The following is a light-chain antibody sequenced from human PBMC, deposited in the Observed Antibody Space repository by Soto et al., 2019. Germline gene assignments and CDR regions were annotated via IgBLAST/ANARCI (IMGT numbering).Light chain of an antibody. J-gene: IGKJ5*01. CDR2: AAS. V-gene: IGKV1-39*01. CDR3: QQSYSTPIT. Sequence: DIQLTQCPSFLCASIGGRVTITCVGSQSIGDYLNWYQQKPGKPPNLLIHAASSLHNGVPSRFSGSRSGTDFTLTITTLQPEDFATYYCQQSYSTPITFGQGTRLEIK. CDR1: QSIGDY.